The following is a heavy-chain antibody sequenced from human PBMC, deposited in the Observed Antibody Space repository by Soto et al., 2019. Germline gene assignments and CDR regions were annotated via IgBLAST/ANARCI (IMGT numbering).Heavy chain of an antibody. CDR2: IYYSGST. Sequence: SETLSLTCTVSGGSISSGGYYWSWIRQHPGKGLEWIGYIYYSGSTYYNPSLKSRVTISVDTSKNQFSLKLSSVTAADTAVYYCARGEGGLLRFFQHWGQGTLVTVSS. J-gene: IGHJ1*01. D-gene: IGHD5-12*01. CDR3: ARGEGGLLRFFQH. CDR1: GGSISSGGYY. V-gene: IGHV4-31*03.